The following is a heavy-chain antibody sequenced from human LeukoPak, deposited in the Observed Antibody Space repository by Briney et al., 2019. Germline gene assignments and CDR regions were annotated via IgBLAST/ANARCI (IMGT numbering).Heavy chain of an antibody. J-gene: IGHJ5*02. CDR2: ISGSGGST. V-gene: IGHV3-23*01. CDR1: GFTFSSYA. CDR3: ARSDWFDP. Sequence: GGSLRLSCAASGFTFSSYAMNWVRQAPGKGLEWVSGISGSGGSTFYADSVKGRFTISRDNAKNTLYLQMNSLTAEDTAVYYCARSDWFDPWGQGTLVTVSS.